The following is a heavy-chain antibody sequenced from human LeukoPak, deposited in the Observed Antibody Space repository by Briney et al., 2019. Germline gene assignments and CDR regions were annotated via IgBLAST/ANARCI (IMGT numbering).Heavy chain of an antibody. CDR3: ASPNRGYSGYVFDY. J-gene: IGHJ4*02. CDR1: GGTFSSYA. D-gene: IGHD5-12*01. CDR2: IIPIFGTA. Sequence: SVKVSCKASGGTFSSYAISWVRQAPGQGLEWMGRIIPIFGTANYAQKFQGRVTITTDESTSTAYTELSSLRSEDTAVYYCASPNRGYSGYVFDYWGQGTLVTVSS. V-gene: IGHV1-69*05.